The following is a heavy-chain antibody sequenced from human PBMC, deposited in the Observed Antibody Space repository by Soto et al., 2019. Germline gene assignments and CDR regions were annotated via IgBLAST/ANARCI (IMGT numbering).Heavy chain of an antibody. V-gene: IGHV4-31*03. Sequence: QVPLREAGPGLVKPSQPLALTCTVSGGSISSGGYYWSWIRQHPGKGLEWIGYIYYSVTTNNNPSIKSRFTISVDTTKNQSALKLSSVTAADTAVYYCARQPDYWGQGTLVTVSS. CDR2: IYYSVTT. CDR3: ARQPDY. CDR1: GGSISSGGYY. J-gene: IGHJ4*02.